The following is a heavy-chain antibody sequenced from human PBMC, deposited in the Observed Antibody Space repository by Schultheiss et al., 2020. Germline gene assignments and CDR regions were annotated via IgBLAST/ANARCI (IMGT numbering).Heavy chain of an antibody. CDR2: INSDGSST. CDR3: ARALGWFDP. D-gene: IGHD7-27*01. J-gene: IGHJ5*02. Sequence: GGSLRLSCTASGFTFGDYAMSWFRQAPGKGLVWVSRINSDGSSTSYADSVKGRFTISRDNAKNTLYLQMNSLRAEDTAVYYCARALGWFDPWGQGTLVTVSS. CDR1: GFTFGDYA. V-gene: IGHV3-74*01.